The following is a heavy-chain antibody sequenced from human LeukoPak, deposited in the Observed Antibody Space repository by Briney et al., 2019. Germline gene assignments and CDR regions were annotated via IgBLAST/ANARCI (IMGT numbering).Heavy chain of an antibody. Sequence: GGSLRLSCAASGFIFSNYGMHWVRQAPGKGLEWVAVIWFDGSNQYHADAVKGRFTISRDNAKNSLYLQMNSLRGEDTAVYYCARARYGSGGYFFDFWGQGTLVTVSS. V-gene: IGHV3-33*03. CDR3: ARARYGSGGYFFDF. CDR1: GFIFSNYG. D-gene: IGHD3-10*01. CDR2: IWFDGSNQ. J-gene: IGHJ4*02.